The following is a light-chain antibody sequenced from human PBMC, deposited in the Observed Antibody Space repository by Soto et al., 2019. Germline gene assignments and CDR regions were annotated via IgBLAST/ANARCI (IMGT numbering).Light chain of an antibody. CDR1: SSDVGGYNY. J-gene: IGLJ1*01. CDR3: SSYADSNSYV. Sequence: QSLLTQPPSASGSPGQSVTISCTGTSSDVGGYNYVYWYQQHPGKAPKLMIYEVTKRPSGVPDRFSGSKSGNTASLTVSGLQAEDEADYYCSSYADSNSYVFGTGTKLTVL. CDR2: EVT. V-gene: IGLV2-8*01.